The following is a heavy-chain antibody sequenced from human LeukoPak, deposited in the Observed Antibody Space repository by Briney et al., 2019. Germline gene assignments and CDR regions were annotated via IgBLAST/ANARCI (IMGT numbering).Heavy chain of an antibody. CDR1: GFTFSSYS. CDR3: ARGVGATELDY. D-gene: IGHD1-26*01. Sequence: GGSLRLSCAASGFTFSSYSMNRVRQASGKGLEWVSSISSSSSYIYYADSVKGRFTISRDNAKNSLYLQMNSLRAEDTAVYYCARGVGATELDYWGQGTLVTVSS. CDR2: ISSSSSYI. J-gene: IGHJ4*02. V-gene: IGHV3-21*01.